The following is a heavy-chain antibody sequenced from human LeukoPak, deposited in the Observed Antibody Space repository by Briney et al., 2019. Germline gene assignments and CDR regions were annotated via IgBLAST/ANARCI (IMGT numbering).Heavy chain of an antibody. J-gene: IGHJ4*02. CDR1: GFTFSSYA. D-gene: IGHD3-10*01. V-gene: IGHV3-30-3*01. Sequence: GGSLRLSCAASGFTFSSYAMHWVRQAPGKGLEWVAVTSYDGSNKYYADSVKGRFTISRDNAENSLYLQMNSLRAEDTAVYYCARTEKDLQGWPSGFDYWGQGTLVTVSS. CDR3: ARTEKDLQGWPSGFDY. CDR2: TSYDGSNK.